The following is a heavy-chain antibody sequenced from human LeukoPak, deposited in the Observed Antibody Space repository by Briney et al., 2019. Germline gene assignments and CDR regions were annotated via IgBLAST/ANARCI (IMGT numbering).Heavy chain of an antibody. V-gene: IGHV3-30*04. D-gene: IGHD3-3*01. Sequence: GGSLRLSCAASNFAFSSYSMHWVRQAPGKGLEWVAVISYDESNIYYAASVKGRFSISRDNSKNTLFLQMNSLRAGDTAVYFCARGGSYDYWTGYRTDYWGQGTLVTVSS. CDR1: NFAFSSYS. CDR3: ARGGSYDYWTGYRTDY. CDR2: ISYDESNI. J-gene: IGHJ4*02.